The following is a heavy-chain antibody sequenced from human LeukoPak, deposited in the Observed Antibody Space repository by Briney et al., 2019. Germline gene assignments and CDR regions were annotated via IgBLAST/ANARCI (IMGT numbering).Heavy chain of an antibody. V-gene: IGHV3-21*04. D-gene: IGHD4-17*01. Sequence: PGGSLRLSCAASGFTFSDYNMNWVRQAPGKGLEWVSSISSSSYYIYYADSVKGRFTISRDNAKNSLYLQMNSLKTEDTAVYYCTTPYGDYVEYYYYYGMDVWGQGTTVTVSS. CDR3: TTPYGDYVEYYYYYGMDV. CDR2: ISSSSYYI. J-gene: IGHJ6*02. CDR1: GFTFSDYN.